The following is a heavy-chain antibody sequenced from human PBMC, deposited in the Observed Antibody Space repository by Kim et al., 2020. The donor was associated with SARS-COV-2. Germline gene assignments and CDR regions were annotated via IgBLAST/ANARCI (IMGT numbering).Heavy chain of an antibody. CDR2: IYYSGST. V-gene: IGHV4-39*02. Sequence: SETLSLTCTVSGGSISSSSYYWGWIRQPPGKGLEWIGSIYYSGSTYYNPSLKSRVTISVDTSKNQFSLKLSSVTAADTAVYYCAGEDSSSLRMYYYYCMDVWGQGTTVTVSS. J-gene: IGHJ6*02. CDR1: GGSISSSSYY. D-gene: IGHD6-13*01. CDR3: AGEDSSSLRMYYYYCMDV.